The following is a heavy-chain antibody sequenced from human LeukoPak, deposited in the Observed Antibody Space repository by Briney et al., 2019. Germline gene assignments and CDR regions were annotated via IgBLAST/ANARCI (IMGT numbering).Heavy chain of an antibody. D-gene: IGHD3-10*01. J-gene: IGHJ4*02. V-gene: IGHV3-23*01. Sequence: GGSLRLSCAASGFTLSSYAMSWVRQALGKGLEWVSAISGSGGSTYYADSVKGRFTISRDNSKNTLYLQMNSLRAEDTAVYYCAKYGSGSYGPFYFDYWGQGTLVTVAS. CDR3: AKYGSGSYGPFYFDY. CDR1: GFTLSSYA. CDR2: ISGSGGST.